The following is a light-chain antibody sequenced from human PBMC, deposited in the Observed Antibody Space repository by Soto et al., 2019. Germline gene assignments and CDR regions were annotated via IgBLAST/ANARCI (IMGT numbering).Light chain of an antibody. Sequence: EIVLTQSPGTLSLSPGERATISCRASQCVSSSYLAWYQQKPGQTPRLLIYGASSRATGIPDRFSGSGSGTDFTLTISRLEPEDFAVYYCQQYGSSPQNTFGQGTRLEIK. V-gene: IGKV3-20*01. J-gene: IGKJ5*01. CDR3: QQYGSSPQNT. CDR1: QCVSSSY. CDR2: GAS.